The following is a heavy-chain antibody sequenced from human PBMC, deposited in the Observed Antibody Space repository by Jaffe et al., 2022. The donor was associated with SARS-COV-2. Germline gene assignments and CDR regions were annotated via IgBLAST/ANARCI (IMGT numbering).Heavy chain of an antibody. CDR2: IKSKGEGEPT. J-gene: IGHJ4*02. CDR3: TADVPVPWQGPFDF. Sequence: EVHLVESGGGLVQPGGSLRLSCAASGLTFSHGWMNWVRQAPGKGLEWVGRIKSKGEGEPTDYAAPVKGRFAISGDDSKNMVFLQMDSLKIEDTAVYYCTADVPVPWQGPFDFWGQGTLVTVSA. CDR1: GLTFSHGW. D-gene: IGHD3-10*02. V-gene: IGHV3-15*01.